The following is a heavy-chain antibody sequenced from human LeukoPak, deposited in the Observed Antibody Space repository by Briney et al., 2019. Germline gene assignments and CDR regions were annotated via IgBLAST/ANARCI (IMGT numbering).Heavy chain of an antibody. V-gene: IGHV3-48*02. CDR1: GFTFSSYS. J-gene: IGHJ6*02. Sequence: GGSLRLSCAASGFTFSSYSMNWVRQAPGKGLKWVSYISSSSSTIYYADSVKGRFTISIDNAKNSLYLQMNSLRDEDTAVYYCARDSEWELLRYYYYGMDVWGQGTTVTVSS. CDR2: ISSSSSTI. D-gene: IGHD1-26*01. CDR3: ARDSEWELLRYYYYGMDV.